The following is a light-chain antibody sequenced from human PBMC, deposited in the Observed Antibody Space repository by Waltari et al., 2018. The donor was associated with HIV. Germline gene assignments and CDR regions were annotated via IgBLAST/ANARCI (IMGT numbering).Light chain of an antibody. V-gene: IGKV1-5*03. J-gene: IGKJ1*01. CDR2: KAS. Sequence: DIQMTQSPSTLSASVGGRVTITCRASQSISSWLAWYQQKPGKAPKLLIYKASSLESGVPSRFSGSGPGTEFTLTISSLQPDDFATYYCQQYNSYSQTFGQGTKVEIK. CDR1: QSISSW. CDR3: QQYNSYSQT.